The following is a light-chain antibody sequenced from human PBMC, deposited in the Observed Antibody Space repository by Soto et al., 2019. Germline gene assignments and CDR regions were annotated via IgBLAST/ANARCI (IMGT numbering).Light chain of an antibody. Sequence: DIQMTQSPSTLSASVGDRVTITCRASQSISSWLAWYQQKPGKAPKLLIYDASSLESGVPSRFSGSESGTEFTLTISSLQPDDFATYYCQQYYNYLFTFGQGTKREIK. CDR1: QSISSW. V-gene: IGKV1-5*01. CDR3: QQYYNYLFT. CDR2: DAS. J-gene: IGKJ2*01.